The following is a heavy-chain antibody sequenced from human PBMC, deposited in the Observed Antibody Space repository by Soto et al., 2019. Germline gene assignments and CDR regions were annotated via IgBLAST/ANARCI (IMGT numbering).Heavy chain of an antibody. D-gene: IGHD3-22*01. J-gene: IGHJ4*02. CDR3: ARDNHYYDSSGYPDY. CDR1: GYTFTSYC. CDR2: ISAYNGNT. V-gene: IGHV1-18*01. Sequence: ASVKVSCKASGYTFTSYCISWVRQAPGQGLEWMGWISAYNGNTNYAQKLQGRVTMTTDTSTSTAYMELRSLRSDDTAVYYCARDNHYYDSSGYPDYWGQGTLVTVSS.